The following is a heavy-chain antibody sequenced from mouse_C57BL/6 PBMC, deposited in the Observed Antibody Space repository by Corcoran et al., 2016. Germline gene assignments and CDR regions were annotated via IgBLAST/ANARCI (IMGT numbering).Heavy chain of an antibody. CDR2: INPNNGGT. Sequence: EVQLQQSGPELVKPGASVKISCKASGYTFTDYYMNWVKQSHGKSLEWIGDINPNNGGTSYNQKFKGKATLTVDKSSSTAYMELRSLTSEDSAVYYCARETVEYYYAMDYWGQGTSVTVSS. J-gene: IGHJ4*01. D-gene: IGHD1-1*01. V-gene: IGHV1-26*01. CDR3: ARETVEYYYAMDY. CDR1: GYTFTDYY.